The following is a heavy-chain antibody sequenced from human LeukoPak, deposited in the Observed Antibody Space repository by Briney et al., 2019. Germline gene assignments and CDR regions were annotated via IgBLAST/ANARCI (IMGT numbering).Heavy chain of an antibody. V-gene: IGHV4-39*01. CDR3: ARLELGVQEAGTDY. D-gene: IGHD6-13*01. CDR2: IYYSGST. CDR1: GGSISSSSYY. J-gene: IGHJ4*02. Sequence: SETLSLTCTVSGGSISSSSYYWGWIRQPPGKGLEWIGSIYYSGSTYYNPSLKSRVTISVDTSKNRFSLKLSSVTAADTAVYYCARLELGVQEAGTDYWGQGTLVTVSS.